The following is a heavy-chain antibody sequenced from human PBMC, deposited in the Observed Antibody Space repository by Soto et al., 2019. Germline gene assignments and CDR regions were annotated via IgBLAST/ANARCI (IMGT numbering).Heavy chain of an antibody. Sequence: VAVIWYDGSNKYYADSVKGRFTISRDNSKNTLYLQMNSLRAEDTAVYYCARDYGYCSGGSCYSPGGYYFDYWGQGTLVTVSS. V-gene: IGHV3-33*01. CDR3: ARDYGYCSGGSCYSPGGYYFDY. CDR2: IWYDGSNK. D-gene: IGHD2-15*01. J-gene: IGHJ4*02.